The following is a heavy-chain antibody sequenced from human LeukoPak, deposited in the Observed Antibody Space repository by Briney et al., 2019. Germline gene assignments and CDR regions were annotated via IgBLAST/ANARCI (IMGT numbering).Heavy chain of an antibody. J-gene: IGHJ4*02. D-gene: IGHD3-22*01. CDR1: GASISSYY. CDR3: ARENPSGYYNRPIDY. Sequence: SETLSLTCTVSGASISSYYWSWIRQPPGKGLEWIGDIYYSGSIKYNPSLKSRVTMSVDTSKNQFSLKLSSVTAADTAIYYCARENPSGYYNRPIDYWGEGTLVTVSS. CDR2: IYYSGSI. V-gene: IGHV4-59*01.